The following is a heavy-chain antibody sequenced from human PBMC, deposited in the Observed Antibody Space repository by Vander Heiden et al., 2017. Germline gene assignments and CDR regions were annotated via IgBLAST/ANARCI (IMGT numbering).Heavy chain of an antibody. CDR3: AKDRIAASSGYSYGMDV. CDR1: GFIFSSYG. Sequence: VQLVESGGGVVQPGRSLRLSCAASGFIFSSYGMHWVRQAPGKGLEWVAVSSYDGSNKYYADSVKGRFSVSRDKSNNTLFLQMNSLRAEDTAVYYCAKDRIAASSGYSYGMDVWGQGTTVTVSS. V-gene: IGHV3-30*18. J-gene: IGHJ6*02. D-gene: IGHD3-22*01. CDR2: SSYDGSNK.